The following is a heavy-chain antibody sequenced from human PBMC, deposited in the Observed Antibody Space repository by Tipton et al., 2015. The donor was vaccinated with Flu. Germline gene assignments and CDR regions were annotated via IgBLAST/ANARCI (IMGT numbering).Heavy chain of an antibody. D-gene: IGHD2-2*01. Sequence: TLSLTCSVSGYPVADDYFWGWIRQPPGKGLEWIGNAHHTGSTYYNPSLKSRVTILVDRSKNQFSLELTSVTAADTAVYYCARDPSLGMPDYFDYWGQGILVTASS. J-gene: IGHJ4*02. CDR1: GYPVADDYF. V-gene: IGHV4-38-2*02. CDR2: AHHTGST. CDR3: ARDPSLGMPDYFDY.